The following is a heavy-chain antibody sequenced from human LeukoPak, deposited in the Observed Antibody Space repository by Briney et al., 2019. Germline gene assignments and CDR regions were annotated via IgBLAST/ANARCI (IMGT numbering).Heavy chain of an antibody. V-gene: IGHV1-8*01. D-gene: IGHD2-2*01. Sequence: ASVTVSFKSSGYTFTSYDINWVRQATGQGLEWMVWMNPNRGNTGYAQKFQGRVTMTRNTSISTAYMELSSLRSEDTAVYYCARGGSQYCSSTSCSTQSSYYFDYWGQGTLVTVSS. CDR1: GYTFTSYD. CDR3: ARGGSQYCSSTSCSTQSSYYFDY. J-gene: IGHJ4*02. CDR2: MNPNRGNT.